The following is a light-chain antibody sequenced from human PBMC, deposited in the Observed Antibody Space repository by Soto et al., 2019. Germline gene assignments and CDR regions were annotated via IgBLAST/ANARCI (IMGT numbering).Light chain of an antibody. CDR1: SSDVGAYNF. CDR2: EVS. J-gene: IGLJ1*01. V-gene: IGLV2-14*01. Sequence: QSVLTQPASVSGSPGQSIAISCTGTSSDVGAYNFVSWYQQHPGKAPKLMIYEVSNRPSGVSSRFSGSKSGNTASLTISGLQPEDEADYYCSSFRSGSTLFGTGTKSPS. CDR3: SSFRSGSTL.